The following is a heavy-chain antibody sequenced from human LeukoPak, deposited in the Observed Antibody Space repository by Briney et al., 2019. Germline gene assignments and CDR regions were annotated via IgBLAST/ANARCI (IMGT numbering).Heavy chain of an antibody. J-gene: IGHJ5*02. Sequence: PSETLSLTCTVAGGSISSYYWSWIRQPPGKGLEWIGYIYTSGSTNYNPSLKSRVTISVDTSKNQFSLKLSSVTAADTAVYYCARQVVAAAGSTGWFDPWGQGTLVTVSS. CDR3: ARQVVAAAGSTGWFDP. CDR2: IYTSGST. D-gene: IGHD6-13*01. CDR1: GGSISSYY. V-gene: IGHV4-4*09.